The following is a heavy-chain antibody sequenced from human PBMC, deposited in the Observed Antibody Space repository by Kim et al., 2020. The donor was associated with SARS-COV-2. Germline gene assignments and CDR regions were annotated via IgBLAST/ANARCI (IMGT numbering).Heavy chain of an antibody. V-gene: IGHV5-51*01. D-gene: IGHD7-27*01. Sequence: SPSFQGQVTISADKSISTAYLQWSSLKASDTAMYYCARLWGSVSTQHDYWGQGTLVTVSS. J-gene: IGHJ4*02. CDR3: ARLWGSVSTQHDY.